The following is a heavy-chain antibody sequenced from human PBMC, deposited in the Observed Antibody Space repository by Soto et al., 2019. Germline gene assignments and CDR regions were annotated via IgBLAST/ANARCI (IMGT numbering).Heavy chain of an antibody. CDR3: AKGQTQWGSGPCRFDN. V-gene: IGHV3-23*01. D-gene: IGHD6-19*01. Sequence: EVQLLESGGGLVQPGGSLRLSCAASGFTFNSYAMIWVRQAPGKGLEWVSAISGSGSSTYYADSVRGRFTISRDNSNDTLFLQMHSLRAEETAVYYCAKGQTQWGSGPCRFDNWGQGTLVTVSS. CDR1: GFTFNSYA. J-gene: IGHJ4*02. CDR2: ISGSGSST.